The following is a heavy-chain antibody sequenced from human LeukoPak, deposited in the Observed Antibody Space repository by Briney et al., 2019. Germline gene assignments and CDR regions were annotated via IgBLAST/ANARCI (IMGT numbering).Heavy chain of an antibody. J-gene: IGHJ4*02. CDR3: VRGYSYGFYFDY. CDR1: GYSFTGYY. V-gene: IGHV1-2*06. D-gene: IGHD5-18*01. Sequence: ASVKVSCKPSGYSFTGYYIHWVRQAPGQGHEWMGRINPNSGGPNYGQKFQGTVTMTRDTSISTAYLELSNLRSDDTAAYYCVRGYSYGFYFDYWGQGSLVTVSS. CDR2: INPNSGGP.